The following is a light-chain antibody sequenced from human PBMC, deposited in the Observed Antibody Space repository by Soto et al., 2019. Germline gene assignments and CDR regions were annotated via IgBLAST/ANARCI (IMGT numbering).Light chain of an antibody. V-gene: IGKV3-15*01. J-gene: IGKJ1*01. CDR3: QQYNNWPPWT. Sequence: EIVMTQSPATLSVSPGERATLSCRARQSVGSDLAWYQHTPGQPPRLLIYGASSRATGIPGRFSGSGSGTEFTPTISSLQSEDFAVYFCQQYNNWPPWTFGQGTKVDIK. CDR1: QSVGSD. CDR2: GAS.